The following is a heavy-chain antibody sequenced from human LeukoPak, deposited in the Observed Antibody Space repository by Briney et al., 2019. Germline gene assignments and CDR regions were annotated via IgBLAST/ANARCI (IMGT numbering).Heavy chain of an antibody. CDR2: ISAYNGNT. V-gene: IGHV1-18*01. Sequence: ASVKVSCKASGYTFTSYGISWVRQAPGQGHEWMGWISAYNGNTNYAQKLQGRVTMTTDTSTSTAYMELRSLRSDDTAVYYCARTYSSGWYKGYYFDYWGQGTLVTVSS. CDR3: ARTYSSGWYKGYYFDY. D-gene: IGHD6-19*01. J-gene: IGHJ4*02. CDR1: GYTFTSYG.